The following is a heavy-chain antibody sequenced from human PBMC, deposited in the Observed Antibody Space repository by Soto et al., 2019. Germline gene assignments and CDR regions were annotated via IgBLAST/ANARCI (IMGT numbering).Heavy chain of an antibody. CDR3: AKDLQLGSLPVGALDY. D-gene: IGHD5-18*01. Sequence: EVQLVESGGGLVQPGRSLRLSCAASGFTFDDYAMHWVRQAPGKGLEWVSGISWNSGSIGYADSVKGRFTISRDNAKNSLYLQMNSLSAEDTALYYCAKDLQLGSLPVGALDYWGQGTLVTVSS. J-gene: IGHJ4*02. V-gene: IGHV3-9*01. CDR2: ISWNSGSI. CDR1: GFTFDDYA.